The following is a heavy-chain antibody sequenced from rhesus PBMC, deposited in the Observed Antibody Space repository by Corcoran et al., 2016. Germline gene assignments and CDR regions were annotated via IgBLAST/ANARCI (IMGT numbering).Heavy chain of an antibody. CDR2: ISCSGGST. Sequence: QVQLQESGPGLVKPSETLSLTCAVSGGSISSNYWSWIRQPPGQGLEWIGRISCSGGSTDHNPALKCRVTISTDTSKNQFALQLSSVTAADTAVYYCARGDSSGYYGLDSWGQGVVVTVSS. D-gene: IGHD6-31*01. V-gene: IGHV4-173*01. CDR1: GGSISSNY. J-gene: IGHJ6*01. CDR3: ARGDSSGYYGLDS.